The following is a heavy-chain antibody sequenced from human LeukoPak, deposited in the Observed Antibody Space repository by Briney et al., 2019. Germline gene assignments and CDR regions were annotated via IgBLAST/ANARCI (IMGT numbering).Heavy chain of an antibody. Sequence: GGSLRLSCAASGFPFSSHAMSWVRQPPGKGLEWVAAINNGKTYYADSVRGRFAISRDDSTNTVYLHMNSLRDEDTALYHCVREAGYCAPVCVKTNWFDPWGQGTLVTVSS. V-gene: IGHV3-23*01. J-gene: IGHJ5*02. CDR3: VREAGYCAPVCVKTNWFDP. D-gene: IGHD2-15*01. CDR2: INNGKT. CDR1: GFPFSSHA.